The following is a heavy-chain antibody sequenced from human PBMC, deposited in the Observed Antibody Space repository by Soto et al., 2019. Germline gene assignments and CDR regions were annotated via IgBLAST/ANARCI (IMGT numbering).Heavy chain of an antibody. CDR1: GYIFTENY. V-gene: IGHV1-2*04. CDR3: GRGTAY. D-gene: IGHD1-1*01. CDR2: INPKSGDT. J-gene: IGHJ4*02. Sequence: QVQLVQSGPEVKEPGASVRVSCKASGYIFTENYIHWVRQAPGQGLEWMGWINPKSGDTNYAQKFQGWVTLTRDTSRSTAYMQLSRLKSDDTAVYYCGRGTAYWGQGTLVTVSS.